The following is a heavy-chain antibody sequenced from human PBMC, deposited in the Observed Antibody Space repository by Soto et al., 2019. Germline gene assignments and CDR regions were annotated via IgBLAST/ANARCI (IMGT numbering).Heavy chain of an antibody. CDR3: AKAQGDI. CDR1: GFTFDDDA. V-gene: IGHV3-9*01. CDR2: ISWNSATI. J-gene: IGHJ3*02. Sequence: VQLVESGGGLVQPGRSLRLSCVASGFTFDDDAMHWVRQAPGKGLEWVSGISWNSATIVYADSVKGRFTISRDNAKNSLYLQINSLRAEDTALYYCAKAQGDIWGQGTMVTVSA.